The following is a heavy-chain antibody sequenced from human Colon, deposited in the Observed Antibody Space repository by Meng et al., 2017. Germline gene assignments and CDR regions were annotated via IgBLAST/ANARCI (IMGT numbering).Heavy chain of an antibody. V-gene: IGHV4-39*01. CDR2: IGHSGFT. CDR3: VRSSAWVRTGFDP. J-gene: IGHJ5*02. CDR1: GGSISTSGYY. D-gene: IGHD6-19*01. Sequence: QPQLPESGPGLGKPSEALSLTCSVSGGSISTSGYYWGWIRQPPGKGLEWIGSIGHSGFTYYTPSLKSRVAVSLDTSKSQFSLILTSVTAADTAVYYCVRSSAWVRTGFDPWGQGTLVTVSS.